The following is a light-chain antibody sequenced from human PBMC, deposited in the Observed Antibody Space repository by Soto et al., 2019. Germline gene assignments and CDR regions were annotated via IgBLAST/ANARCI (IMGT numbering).Light chain of an antibody. CDR2: DAS. CDR3: QQLNTAPWT. V-gene: IGKV1-27*01. CDR1: QVITNS. J-gene: IGKJ1*01. Sequence: DIQMTQSPSSLSASVGDRLTITCRASQVITNSLAWYQQKPGKAPRLLIYDASTLQSGVPSRFSGSGSGAEFTLTISSLQPEDVATYYCQQLNTAPWTFGHGTKVDNK.